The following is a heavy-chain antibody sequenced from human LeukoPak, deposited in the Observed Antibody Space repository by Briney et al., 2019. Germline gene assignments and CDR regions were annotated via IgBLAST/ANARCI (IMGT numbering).Heavy chain of an antibody. V-gene: IGHV1-24*01. Sequence: ALVKVSCKVSGYTLTELSMHWVRQAPGKGLEWMGGFDPEDGETIYAQKFQGRVTMTEDTSTDTAYMELSSLRSEDTAVYYCAIRSDSSGYYFDYWGQGTLVTVSS. D-gene: IGHD3-22*01. J-gene: IGHJ4*02. CDR2: FDPEDGET. CDR1: GYTLTELS. CDR3: AIRSDSSGYYFDY.